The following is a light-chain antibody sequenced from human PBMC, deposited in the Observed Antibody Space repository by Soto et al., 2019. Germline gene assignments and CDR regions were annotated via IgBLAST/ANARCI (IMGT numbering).Light chain of an antibody. CDR2: GAS. Sequence: EIVMTQSPATLSVSPGERATLSCRASQSVSSNLAWYQQKPGQPPRLLIYGASTRATGIPARFSGSGFGTEFTLTISSLQSDDFATYYCQHYNSYSEAFGQGTKVDI. J-gene: IGKJ1*01. CDR1: QSVSSN. CDR3: QHYNSYSEA. V-gene: IGKV3-15*01.